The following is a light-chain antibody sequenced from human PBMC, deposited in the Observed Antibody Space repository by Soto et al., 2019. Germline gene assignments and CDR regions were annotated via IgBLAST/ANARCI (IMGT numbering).Light chain of an antibody. CDR2: INSDGSH. Sequence: QPVLTQSPSASASLGASAKLTCTLASGHSSYPIAWHQQQPQKGPRFLMRINSDGSHNKGDGIPNRFSGSSSGAERYLTISSLQSEDEADYFCQSWGSGDWVFGGGTKLTVL. V-gene: IGLV4-69*02. CDR3: QSWGSGDWV. J-gene: IGLJ3*02. CDR1: SGHSSYP.